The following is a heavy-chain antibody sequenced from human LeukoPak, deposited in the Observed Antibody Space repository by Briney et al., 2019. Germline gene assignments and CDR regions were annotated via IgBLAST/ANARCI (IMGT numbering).Heavy chain of an antibody. J-gene: IGHJ4*02. CDR1: GFTFSNSW. D-gene: IGHD2-21*02. V-gene: IGHV3-7*05. Sequence: GGSLRLSCAASGFTFSNSWMTWDRQAPGKGLEWVANIREDGGEKYYVDSVKGRFTISRDNAKNSLYLQMNSLRAEDTAVYYCARINTAIFSSSDYWGQGTLVTVSS. CDR3: ARINTAIFSSSDY. CDR2: IREDGGEK.